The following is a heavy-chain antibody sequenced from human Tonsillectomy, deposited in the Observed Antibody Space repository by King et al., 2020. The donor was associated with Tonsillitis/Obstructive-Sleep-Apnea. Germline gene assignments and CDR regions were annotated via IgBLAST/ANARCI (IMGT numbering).Heavy chain of an antibody. J-gene: IGHJ5*02. CDR2: INPNSGGT. CDR1: Y. V-gene: IGHV1-2*02. Sequence: YMHLVRQAPGQVLEWMRWINPNSGGTNYAQKFQGRVTMTRDPSISTAYMELSMLRSDDTAVYYCASGCARTGCYFGLDPWGKGNLVTVS. CDR3: ASGCARTGCYFGLDP. D-gene: IGHD2-2*01.